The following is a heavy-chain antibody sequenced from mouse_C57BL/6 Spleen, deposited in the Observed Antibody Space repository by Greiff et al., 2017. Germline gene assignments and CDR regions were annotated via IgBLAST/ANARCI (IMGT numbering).Heavy chain of an antibody. V-gene: IGHV1-64*01. J-gene: IGHJ2*01. Sequence: QVQLQQPGAELVKPGASVTLSCKASGYTFTSYWMHWVKQRPGQGLEWIGMIHPNSGSTNYNEKFKSKATLTVDKSSSTAYMQLSSLTSEDSAVYYWARGWLRRRHSYDFDDWGQGTTLTVSS. CDR2: IHPNSGST. D-gene: IGHD2-2*01. CDR1: GYTFTSYW. CDR3: ARGWLRRRHSYDFDD.